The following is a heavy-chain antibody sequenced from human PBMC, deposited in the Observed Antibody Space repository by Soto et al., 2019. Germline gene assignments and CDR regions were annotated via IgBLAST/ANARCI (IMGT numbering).Heavy chain of an antibody. CDR1: GFNFSSYG. V-gene: IGHV3-30*18. J-gene: IGHJ4*02. D-gene: IGHD1-26*01. Sequence: QVQLVEAGGGVVQPGRSLRLSCVASGFNFSSYGMHWVRQAPGKGLEWVAIISYDGSNTYYADSVKGRVTISRDNSKNTLYLQMNSLRAEDTSVYYCAKEGGLSGSYYISSSYYFDYWGQGTLVTVSS. CDR3: AKEGGLSGSYYISSSYYFDY. CDR2: ISYDGSNT.